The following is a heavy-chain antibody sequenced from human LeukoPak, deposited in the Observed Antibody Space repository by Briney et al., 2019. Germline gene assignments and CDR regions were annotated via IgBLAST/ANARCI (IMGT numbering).Heavy chain of an antibody. D-gene: IGHD1-26*01. Sequence: GGSLRLSCAASGFTFSSYSMNWVRQAPGKGLEWVSAISGSGGSTYYADSVKGRFTISRDNAKNSLYLQMNSLRAEDTAVYYCARDWYSGSPDAFDIWGQGTMVTVSS. CDR3: ARDWYSGSPDAFDI. J-gene: IGHJ3*02. CDR2: ISGSGGST. CDR1: GFTFSSYS. V-gene: IGHV3-21*01.